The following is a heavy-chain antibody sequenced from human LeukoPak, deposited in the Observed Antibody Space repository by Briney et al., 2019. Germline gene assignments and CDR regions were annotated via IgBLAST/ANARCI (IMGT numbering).Heavy chain of an antibody. CDR2: ISGSGGNA. CDR3: AKEPLSEGWFDP. V-gene: IGHV3-23*01. Sequence: PGGSLRLSCAASGVTFSRYAMSWVRQAPGKGLEWVSAISGSGGNAYYADSVKGRFTISRDNSKNTLFLQMNSLRAEDTAVYYCAKEPLSEGWFDPWGQGTLVTVSS. J-gene: IGHJ5*02. D-gene: IGHD5/OR15-5a*01. CDR1: GVTFSRYA.